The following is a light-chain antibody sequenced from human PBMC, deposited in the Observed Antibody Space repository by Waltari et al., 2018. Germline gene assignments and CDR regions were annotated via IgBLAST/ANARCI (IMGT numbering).Light chain of an antibody. CDR1: SGHSSNV. CDR2: VNSDGSH. V-gene: IGLV4-69*01. J-gene: IGLJ3*02. Sequence: LVLTQSPSASASLGASVKLTCTLSSGHSSNVVAWHQQRPEKGPRYLMKVNSDGSHSKGDEIPDRFSGSSSGAERYLTISNLQSEDEADYYCQTGGHGTWVFGGGTKLTVL. CDR3: QTGGHGTWV.